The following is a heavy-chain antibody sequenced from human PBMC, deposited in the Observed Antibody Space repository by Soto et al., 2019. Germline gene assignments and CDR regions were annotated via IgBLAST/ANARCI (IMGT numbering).Heavy chain of an antibody. V-gene: IGHV4-59*08. J-gene: IGHJ6*03. CDR2: IYYSGST. CDR1: GGSISSYY. Sequence: SETLSLTCTVSGGSISSYYWSWIRQPPGKGLEWIGYIYYSGSTNYNPSLKSRVTISVDTSKNQFSLKLSSVTAADTAVYYCARAPPQWLAPVYYYYYMDVWGKGTTVTVS. D-gene: IGHD6-19*01. CDR3: ARAPPQWLAPVYYYYYMDV.